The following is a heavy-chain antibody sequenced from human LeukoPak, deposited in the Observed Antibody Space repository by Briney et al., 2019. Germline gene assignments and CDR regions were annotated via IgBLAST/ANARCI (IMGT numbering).Heavy chain of an antibody. V-gene: IGHV3-33*01. D-gene: IGHD1-20*01. J-gene: IGHJ4*02. CDR3: ARHQAPYNWNDAGLLYYFDY. Sequence: GRSLRLSCAASGFTFSNYGMHWVRQAPGKGLEWVAVMWYGGSNKYYADSVKGRFTISRDNSTNTYYLQMNSPRAEDTAVYYCARHQAPYNWNDAGLLYYFDYWGQGTLVTVSS. CDR2: MWYGGSNK. CDR1: GFTFSNYG.